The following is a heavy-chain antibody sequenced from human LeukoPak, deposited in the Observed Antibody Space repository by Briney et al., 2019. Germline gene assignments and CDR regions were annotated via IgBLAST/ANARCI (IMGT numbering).Heavy chain of an antibody. Sequence: GGSLRLSCAASGFTFDDYAMHWVRQAPGKGLEWVSGISWNSGSIGYADSVKGRFTISRDNAKNSLYLQMNSLRAGDTALYYCAKAGCSSTSCYLGYWGQGTLVTVSS. V-gene: IGHV3-9*01. CDR1: GFTFDDYA. CDR3: AKAGCSSTSCYLGY. D-gene: IGHD2-2*01. J-gene: IGHJ4*02. CDR2: ISWNSGSI.